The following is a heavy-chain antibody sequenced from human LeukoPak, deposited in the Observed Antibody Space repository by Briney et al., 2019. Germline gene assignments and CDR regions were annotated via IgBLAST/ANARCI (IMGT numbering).Heavy chain of an antibody. V-gene: IGHV4-38-2*02. CDR2: IYHSGST. J-gene: IGHJ5*02. D-gene: IGHD6-13*01. CDR1: VYSISSGYF. Sequence: SETLTLTCTVSVYSISSGYFWGWIRQPPGKGLEWIGSIYHSGSTSYNPSLKSRLTISVDTSKNQFSLKLNFVTAADTAMYYCARMFRSSWYINWFDPCGQGTLVTVSS. CDR3: ARMFRSSWYINWFDP.